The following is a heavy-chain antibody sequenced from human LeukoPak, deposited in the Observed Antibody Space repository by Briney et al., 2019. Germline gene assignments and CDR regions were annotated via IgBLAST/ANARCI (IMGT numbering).Heavy chain of an antibody. V-gene: IGHV3-74*01. Sequence: GGSLRLSCAASGFTFSSYWMHWVRQAPGKGLVWVSRINSDGSSTSYADSVKGRFTISRDNAKNSLYLQMNSLRAEDTAVYYCARDSSSWYPRGAFDIWGQGTMVTVSS. J-gene: IGHJ3*02. CDR1: GFTFSSYW. CDR3: ARDSSSWYPRGAFDI. CDR2: INSDGSST. D-gene: IGHD6-13*01.